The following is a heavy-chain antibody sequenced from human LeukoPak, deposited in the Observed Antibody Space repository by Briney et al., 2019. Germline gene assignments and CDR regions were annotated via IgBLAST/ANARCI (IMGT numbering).Heavy chain of an antibody. CDR2: ISAYNGNT. Sequence: ASVKVSCKASGYTFTSYSISWVRQAPGQGLEWMGWISAYNGNTNYAQKLQGRVTMTTDTSTSTAYMELRSLRSDDTAVYYCARAVPAAMRGAFDIWGQGTMVTVSS. D-gene: IGHD2-2*01. CDR3: ARAVPAAMRGAFDI. CDR1: GYTFTSYS. V-gene: IGHV1-18*04. J-gene: IGHJ3*02.